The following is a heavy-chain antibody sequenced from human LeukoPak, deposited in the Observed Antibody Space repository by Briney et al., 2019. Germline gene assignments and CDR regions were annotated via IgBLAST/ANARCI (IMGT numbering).Heavy chain of an antibody. J-gene: IGHJ4*02. CDR3: STGAF. CDR2: IKSKTDGGTT. Sequence: GGSLRLSCAASGFTFSSYAMSWVRQAPGKGLEWVGRIKSKTDGGTTDYAAPVKGRFTISRDDSKNLLYLQMKSLKTDDTGVYYCSTGAFWGQGTLVTVSS. V-gene: IGHV3-15*01. CDR1: GFTFSSYA.